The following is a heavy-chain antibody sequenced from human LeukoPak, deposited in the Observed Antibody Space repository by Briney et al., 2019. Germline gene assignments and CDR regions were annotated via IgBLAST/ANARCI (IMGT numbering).Heavy chain of an antibody. V-gene: IGHV4-59*01. J-gene: IGHJ4*02. CDR1: GGSLSSYY. D-gene: IGHD6-13*01. CDR3: ARAPGIAAAGTHFDF. CDR2: IYYSGSA. Sequence: PSESLSLTCTVSGGSLSSYYWSWIRQPPGKGLEWIGYIYYSGSAKYNPSLKSRVTISVDTSKNQFSLKLSSVTAGDTAVYYCARAPGIAAAGTHFDFWGQGTLVTVSS.